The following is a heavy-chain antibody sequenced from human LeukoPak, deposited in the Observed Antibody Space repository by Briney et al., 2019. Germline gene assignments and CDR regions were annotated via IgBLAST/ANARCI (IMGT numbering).Heavy chain of an antibody. CDR2: TSFHGKIT. J-gene: IGHJ3*01. CDR3: AKDSYYSGSPIEN. D-gene: IGHD1-26*01. CDR1: GFTFSSYD. Sequence: GGSLRLSCAASGFTFSSYDMHWVRQATGKGLEWVAITSFHGKITYYTDSVKGRFTISRDNSKDTLYLQMSSLRPEDTAVYYCAKDSYYSGSPIENWGQGTMVTVSS. V-gene: IGHV3-30*18.